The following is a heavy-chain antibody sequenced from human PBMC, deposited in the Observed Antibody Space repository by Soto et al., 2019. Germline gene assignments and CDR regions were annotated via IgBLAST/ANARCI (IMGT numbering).Heavy chain of an antibody. Sequence: EVQLVESGGGLVQPGGSLRLSCEASGFTLSSYSMNWARQAPGQGLEWVSYISSSCTTIYYADSVKGRFTISRDNAKNSLYLQMNSLRDEDTAVYYCARDNPRSPGWDVWGQGTTVTVSS. V-gene: IGHV3-48*02. J-gene: IGHJ6*02. CDR3: ARDNPRSPGWDV. CDR2: ISSSCTTI. CDR1: GFTLSSYS.